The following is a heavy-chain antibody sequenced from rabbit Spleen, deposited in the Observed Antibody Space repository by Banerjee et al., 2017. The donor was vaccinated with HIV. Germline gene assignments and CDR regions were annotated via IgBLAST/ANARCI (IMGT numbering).Heavy chain of an antibody. CDR2: IDAGSSGVT. CDR3: AKSLATDPYYPYGL. Sequence: FSCSSRYYRCWVREAPGKGLEWIACIDAGSSGVTYFASWAKGRFTISKISSTTVTLQMTSLTAADTATYFCAKSLATDPYYPYGLWGQGTLVTVS. V-gene: IGHV1S40*01. D-gene: IGHD6-1*01. J-gene: IGHJ3*01. CDR1: FSCSSRYY.